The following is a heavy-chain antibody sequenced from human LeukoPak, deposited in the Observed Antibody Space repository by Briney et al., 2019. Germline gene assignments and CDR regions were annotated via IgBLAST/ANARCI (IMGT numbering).Heavy chain of an antibody. CDR1: GGSISSYY. V-gene: IGHV4-59*01. Sequence: SETLSLTCSVSGGSISSYYWSWIRQPPGKGLEWIGYIYYTGSTKYNPSLKSRVTISVDTSKNQFSLKLSSVTAADTAVYYCARVPGDSFGTHCPNWFDPWGQGTLVTVSS. CDR3: ARVPGDSFGTHCPNWFDP. D-gene: IGHD3-10*01. CDR2: IYYTGST. J-gene: IGHJ5*02.